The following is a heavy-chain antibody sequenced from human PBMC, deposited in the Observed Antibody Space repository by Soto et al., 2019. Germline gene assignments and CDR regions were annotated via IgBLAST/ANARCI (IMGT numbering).Heavy chain of an antibody. Sequence: EVQLVESGGGLVKPGGSLRLSCAASGFTFSSYSMNWVRQAPGKGLEWVSSISSSSSYIYYADSVKGRFTISRDNAKNSLYLQMNGLRAEGAAVYYCARGGTTADYWGQGTLGTVSS. V-gene: IGHV3-21*01. D-gene: IGHD4-17*01. CDR2: ISSSSSYI. CDR1: GFTFSSYS. CDR3: ARGGTTADY. J-gene: IGHJ4*02.